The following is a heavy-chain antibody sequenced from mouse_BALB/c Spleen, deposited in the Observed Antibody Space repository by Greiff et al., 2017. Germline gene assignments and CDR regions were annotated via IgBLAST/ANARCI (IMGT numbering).Heavy chain of an antibody. CDR2: IDPSDSYT. CDR3: ARSRVTTPCYFDY. V-gene: IGHV1-69*02. D-gene: IGHD2-3*01. CDR1: GYTFTSYW. Sequence: QVQLQQPGAELVKPGASVKLSCKASGYTFTSYWMHWVQQRPGQGLEWIGEIDPSDSYTNYNQKFKGKATLTVDKSSSTAYMQLSSLTSEDSAVYYCARSRVTTPCYFDYRGQGTTLTVSS. J-gene: IGHJ2*01.